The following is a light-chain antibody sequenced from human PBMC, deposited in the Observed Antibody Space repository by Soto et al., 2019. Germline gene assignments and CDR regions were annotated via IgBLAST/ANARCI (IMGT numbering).Light chain of an antibody. Sequence: EVVLTQSPGTLSLSPGERATLSCRTSQSVVNYQLAWYRQKPGQAPRLLIYNTFHRATGIPDRFSGTGSETDLTLSRLEPEDFAVYHCQQYGALPPTFGQGTKVDIK. CDR1: QSVVNYQ. CDR3: QQYGALPPT. J-gene: IGKJ1*01. V-gene: IGKV3-20*01. CDR2: NTF.